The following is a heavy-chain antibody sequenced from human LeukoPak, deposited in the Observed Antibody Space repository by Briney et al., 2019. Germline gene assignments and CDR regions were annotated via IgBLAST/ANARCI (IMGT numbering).Heavy chain of an antibody. Sequence: PSGTLSLTCTVSGGSISSGDYYWSWIRQPPGKALEWIVYIYYSGSTYYNPSLKSRVTISVDTSKNQFSLKLSSVTAADTAVYYCARGNLDFWSGYYAFDYWGQGTLVTVSS. CDR1: GGSISSGDYY. V-gene: IGHV4-30-4*01. CDR3: ARGNLDFWSGYYAFDY. D-gene: IGHD3-3*01. J-gene: IGHJ4*02. CDR2: IYYSGST.